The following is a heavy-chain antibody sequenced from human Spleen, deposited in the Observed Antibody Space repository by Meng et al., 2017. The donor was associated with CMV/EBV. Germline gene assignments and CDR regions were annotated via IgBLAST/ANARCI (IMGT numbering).Heavy chain of an antibody. D-gene: IGHD1-14*01. V-gene: IGHV3-74*01. J-gene: IGHJ6*02. CDR2: INSDGSST. CDR1: GFTFSSYW. Sequence: GGSLRLSCAASGFTFSSYWMYWVRQAPGKGLVWVSRINSDGSSTNYAGSVKGRFTISRDNAKNTLYLQMNSLRAEDTAVYYCARRPTGHGMDAWGQGTTVTVSS. CDR3: ARRPTGHGMDA.